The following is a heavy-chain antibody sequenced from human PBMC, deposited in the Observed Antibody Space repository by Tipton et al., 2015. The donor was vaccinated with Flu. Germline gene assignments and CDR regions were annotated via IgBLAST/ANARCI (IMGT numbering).Heavy chain of an antibody. CDR3: ARLSYYDVDLKNFYFDY. D-gene: IGHD3-10*02. CDR1: VGSINNYY. V-gene: IGHV4-59*05. CDR2: ISSSGNT. J-gene: IGHJ4*02. Sequence: TLSLTCSVSVGSINNYYWSWIRQPPGKGLEWIGGISSSGNTYFNPSLKSRVTISVDTPKSQFSLMLKSVTAADTAVYYCARLSYYDVDLKNFYFDYWGQGALVTVSS.